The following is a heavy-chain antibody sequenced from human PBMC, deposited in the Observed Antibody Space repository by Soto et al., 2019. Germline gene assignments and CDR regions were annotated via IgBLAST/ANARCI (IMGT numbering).Heavy chain of an antibody. Sequence: SETLSLTCTVSGGSISSGGYYWSWIRQHPGKGLEWIGYIYYSGSTYYNPSLKSRVTISVDTSKNQFSLKLSSVTAADTAVYYCARDEVRGAPDYWGQGTLVTVSS. CDR1: GGSISSGGYY. D-gene: IGHD3-10*01. CDR3: ARDEVRGAPDY. CDR2: IYYSGST. V-gene: IGHV4-31*03. J-gene: IGHJ4*02.